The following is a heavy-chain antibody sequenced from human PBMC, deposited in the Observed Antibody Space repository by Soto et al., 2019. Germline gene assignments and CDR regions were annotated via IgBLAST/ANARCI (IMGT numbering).Heavy chain of an antibody. CDR3: AKDPWSRYFDWLLPDY. J-gene: IGHJ4*02. Sequence: GGSLRLSCAASGFTFSSYGMHWVRQAPGKGLEWVAVISYDGSNKYYADSVKGRFTISRDNSKNTLYLQMNSLRAEDTAVYYCAKDPWSRYFDWLLPDYWGQGTLVTVSS. CDR1: GFTFSSYG. V-gene: IGHV3-30*18. CDR2: ISYDGSNK. D-gene: IGHD3-9*01.